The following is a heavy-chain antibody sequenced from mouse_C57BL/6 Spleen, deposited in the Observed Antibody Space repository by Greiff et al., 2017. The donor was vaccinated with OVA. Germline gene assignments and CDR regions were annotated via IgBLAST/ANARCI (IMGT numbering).Heavy chain of an antibody. J-gene: IGHJ1*03. D-gene: IGHD3-1*01. V-gene: IGHV1-39*01. CDR2: INPNYGTT. CDR3: ARCTVEGGYFDV. CDR1: GYSFTDYN. Sequence: VQLQQSGPELVKPGASVKISCKASGYSFTDYNMNWVKQSNGKSLEWIGVINPNYGTTSYNQKFKGKATLTVDKSYSTAYMQLNSLTSEDSAFYYCARCTVEGGYFDVWGTGTTVTVSS.